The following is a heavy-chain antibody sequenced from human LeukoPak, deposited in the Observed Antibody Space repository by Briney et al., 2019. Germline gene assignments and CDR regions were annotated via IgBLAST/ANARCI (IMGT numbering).Heavy chain of an antibody. CDR2: IKEHASAT. D-gene: IGHD4-23*01. Sequence: GGSLRLSCAASGLIFFSYWMSWVGQAPGKGREWGVNIKEHASATYYEDSVQGRLTITRDNAKHSLYLQMHSLRAEDTAVYYCAREGYGGFIPYFEYWGQGTLVPVSS. J-gene: IGHJ4*02. V-gene: IGHV3-7*03. CDR3: AREGYGGFIPYFEY. CDR1: GLIFFSYW.